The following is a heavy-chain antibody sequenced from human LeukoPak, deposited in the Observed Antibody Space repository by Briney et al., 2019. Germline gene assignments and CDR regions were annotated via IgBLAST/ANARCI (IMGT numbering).Heavy chain of an antibody. J-gene: IGHJ4*02. CDR1: GFTFSSYS. V-gene: IGHV3-7*03. CDR3: TRGAGWLIDY. Sequence: GGSLRLSCAASGFTFSSYSMNWVRQAPGKGLEWVANIKEDGSEKYYVDSVKGRFTISRDNAKNSLYLQMNSLRAEDTAVYYCTRGAGWLIDYWGQGILVTVSS. CDR2: IKEDGSEK. D-gene: IGHD3-16*01.